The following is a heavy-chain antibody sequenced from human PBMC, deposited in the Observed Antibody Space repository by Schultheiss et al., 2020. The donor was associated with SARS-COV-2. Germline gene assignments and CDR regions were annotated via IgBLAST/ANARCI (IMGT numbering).Heavy chain of an antibody. J-gene: IGHJ6*02. CDR1: GFTFSSYE. Sequence: GESLKISCAASGFTFSSYEMNWVRQAPGKGLEWVSYISSSGSTIYYADSVKGRFTISRDNAKNSLYLQMNSLRAEDTAVYYCASSSSGNPIYYYGMDVWGQGTTVTVSS. CDR2: ISSSGSTI. CDR3: ASSSSGNPIYYYGMDV. V-gene: IGHV3-48*03. D-gene: IGHD3-22*01.